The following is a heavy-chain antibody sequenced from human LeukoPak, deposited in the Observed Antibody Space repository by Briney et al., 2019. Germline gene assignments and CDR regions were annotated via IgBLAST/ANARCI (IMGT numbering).Heavy chain of an antibody. D-gene: IGHD3-22*01. Sequence: GGSLRLSCAASGFTFSRYWMHWVRQAPGKGLMWVSRISPDGSTTLYADSVKGRFTISRDNSKNTLYLQMNSLRAEDTAVYYCAKDPGGGYYFWGQGTLVTVSS. CDR1: GFTFSRYW. CDR2: ISPDGSTT. V-gene: IGHV3-74*03. CDR3: AKDPGGGYYF. J-gene: IGHJ4*02.